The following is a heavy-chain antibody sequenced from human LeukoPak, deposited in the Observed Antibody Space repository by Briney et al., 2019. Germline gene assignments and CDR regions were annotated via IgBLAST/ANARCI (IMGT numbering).Heavy chain of an antibody. CDR1: VFTLCSYE. J-gene: IGHJ4*02. D-gene: IGHD3-10*01. CDR2: ISSSGSTI. Sequence: GGSLRLSCAASVFTLCSYEMKWVRQAPGKGVEWVSYISSSGSTIYYADSVKGRFTISRDNAKNSLYLQMNSLRAEDTALYYCAKGATFFRGSDYFDYWGQGTLVTVSS. V-gene: IGHV3-48*03. CDR3: AKGATFFRGSDYFDY.